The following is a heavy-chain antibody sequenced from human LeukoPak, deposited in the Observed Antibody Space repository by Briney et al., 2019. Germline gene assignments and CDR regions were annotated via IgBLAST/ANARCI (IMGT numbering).Heavy chain of an antibody. Sequence: SETLSLTCTVSGGSISSYYWSWIRQPPGKGLEWIGYIYYSGSTNYNPSLKSRVTISVDTSKNQFSLKLSSVTAVDTAVYYCARASPKFGVVRDYMDVWGKGTTVTVSS. V-gene: IGHV4-59*01. CDR2: IYYSGST. CDR1: GGSISSYY. CDR3: ARASPKFGVVRDYMDV. J-gene: IGHJ6*03. D-gene: IGHD3-3*01.